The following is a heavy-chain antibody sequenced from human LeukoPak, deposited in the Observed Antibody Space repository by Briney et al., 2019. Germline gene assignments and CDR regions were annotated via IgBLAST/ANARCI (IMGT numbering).Heavy chain of an antibody. CDR3: ARLQLYYYDSSGYYSPLDY. J-gene: IGHJ4*02. Sequence: GESLKISCKGSGYSFTSYWIGWVRQMPGKGLEWKGIIYPGDSDTRYSPSFQGQVTISADKSISTAYLQWSSLKASDTAMYYCARLQLYYYDSSGYYSPLDYWGQGTLVTVSS. CDR2: IYPGDSDT. CDR1: GYSFTSYW. V-gene: IGHV5-51*01. D-gene: IGHD3-22*01.